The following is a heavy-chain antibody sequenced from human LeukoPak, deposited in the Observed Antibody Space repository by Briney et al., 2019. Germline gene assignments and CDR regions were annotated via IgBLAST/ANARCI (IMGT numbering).Heavy chain of an antibody. J-gene: IGHJ4*02. CDR3: AKESYSSSWYYFDY. CDR2: IGGSGAGT. D-gene: IGHD6-13*01. CDR1: GLTFSNYA. Sequence: GGSLRLSCEASGLTFSNYAMNWVRQAPGKGLEWVSGIGGSGAGTYYADSVKGRFTISRDNSKNTLYLQMNSLRAEDTAVYYCAKESYSSSWYYFDYWGQGTLVTVSS. V-gene: IGHV3-23*01.